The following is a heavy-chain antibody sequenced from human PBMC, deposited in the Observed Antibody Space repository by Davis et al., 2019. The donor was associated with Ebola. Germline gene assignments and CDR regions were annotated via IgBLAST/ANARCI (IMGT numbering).Heavy chain of an antibody. Sequence: AASVTVSCKVSGYTLTELSMHWVRQAPGKGLEWMGGFDPEDGETIYAQKFQGRVTMTEDTSTDTAYMELSSLRSEDTAVYYCATDLGQKRRGQNAFDIWGQGTMVTVSS. V-gene: IGHV1-24*01. CDR2: FDPEDGET. J-gene: IGHJ3*02. D-gene: IGHD6-25*01. CDR3: ATDLGQKRRGQNAFDI. CDR1: GYTLTELS.